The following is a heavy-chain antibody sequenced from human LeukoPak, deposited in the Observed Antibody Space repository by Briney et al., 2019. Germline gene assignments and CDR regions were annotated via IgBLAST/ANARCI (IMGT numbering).Heavy chain of an antibody. CDR1: GFTFSSYS. D-gene: IGHD3-10*01. CDR2: ISSSSSYI. CDR3: ARDPLGFGELFGYYYGMDV. J-gene: IGHJ6*02. V-gene: IGHV3-21*01. Sequence: GGSLRLSCAASGFTFSSYSMNWVSQAPGKGLEWVSSISSSSSYIYYADSVKGRFTISRDNAKNSLYLQMNSLRAEDTAVYYCARDPLGFGELFGYYYGMDVWGQGTTVTVSS.